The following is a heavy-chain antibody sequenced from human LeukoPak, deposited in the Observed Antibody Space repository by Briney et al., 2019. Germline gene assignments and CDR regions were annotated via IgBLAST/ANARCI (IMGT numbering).Heavy chain of an antibody. CDR2: ISYDGSNK. CDR1: GFTFSSYG. D-gene: IGHD5-18*01. Sequence: GGSLRLSCAASGFTFSSYGMHWVRQAPGKGLEWVAVISYDGSNKYYADSVKGRFTISRDNSKNTLYLQMNSLRAEDTAVYYCAKDYVFFGGYSYGSFDYWGQGTLVTVSS. J-gene: IGHJ4*02. V-gene: IGHV3-30*18. CDR3: AKDYVFFGGYSYGSFDY.